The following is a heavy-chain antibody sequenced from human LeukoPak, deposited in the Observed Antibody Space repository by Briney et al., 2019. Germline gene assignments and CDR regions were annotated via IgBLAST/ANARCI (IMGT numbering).Heavy chain of an antibody. J-gene: IGHJ4*02. CDR3: VIWGDYDVLTGYYVPTY. D-gene: IGHD3-9*01. Sequence: GGSLSLSCVASGFTFSNYAMSWVRQSPGKGLEWVSAITGSGTSTYYADSLKGRFTISRDHSKNTVFLQMNSLRHEDTAIYYCVIWGDYDVLTGYYVPTYWGQGTLVTVSS. CDR2: ITGSGTST. CDR1: GFTFSNYA. V-gene: IGHV3-23*01.